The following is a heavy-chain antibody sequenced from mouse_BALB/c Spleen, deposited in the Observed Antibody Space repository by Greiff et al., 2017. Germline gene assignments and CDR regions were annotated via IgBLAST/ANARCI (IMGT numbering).Heavy chain of an antibody. CDR3: AYDSWFAY. Sequence: QVQLKESGAELARPGASVKMSCKASGYTLTSYTMHWVKQRPGQGLEWIGYINPSSGYTNYNQKFKDKATLTADKSSSTAYMQLSSLTSEDSAVYYCAYDSWFAYWGQGTLVTVSA. V-gene: IGHV1-4*01. J-gene: IGHJ3*01. CDR2: INPSSGYT. CDR1: GYTLTSYT. D-gene: IGHD2-4*01.